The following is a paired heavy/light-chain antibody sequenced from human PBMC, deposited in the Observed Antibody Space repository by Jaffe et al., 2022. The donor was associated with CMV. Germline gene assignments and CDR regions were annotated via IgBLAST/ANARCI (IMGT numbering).Heavy chain of an antibody. J-gene: IGHJ4*02. V-gene: IGHV3-23*04. CDR3: AKEPYIGVAGSFDY. Sequence: EVQLVESGGGLVQPGGSLTLSCAASGFTSGNHAMSWVRQAPGKGLEWVSGIRGSSSNTYYADAVKGRFTISRDNSKNTLYLQMYSLRVEDTAVYYCAKEPYIGVAGSFDYWGQGTLVTVSS. CDR2: IRGSSSNT. CDR1: GFTSGNHA. D-gene: IGHD6-19*01.
Light chain of an antibody. CDR2: EVT. CDR1: SSDVGGYNY. CDR3: SSYAGSNNVV. J-gene: IGLJ2*01. V-gene: IGLV2-8*01. Sequence: QSALTQPPSASGSPGQSVTISCTGTSSDVGGYNYVSWFQQHPGKAPKLMIYEVTKRPSGVPDRFSGSKSGNTASLTVSGLQAEDEADYYCSSYAGSNNVVFGGGTKLTVL.